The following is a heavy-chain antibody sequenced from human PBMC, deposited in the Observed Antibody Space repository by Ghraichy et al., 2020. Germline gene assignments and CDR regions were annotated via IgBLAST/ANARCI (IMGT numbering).Heavy chain of an antibody. CDR1: GFTFSNYA. CDR3: AKGARYYDSSGYYYVGSFDI. CDR2: ISGSGDNT. D-gene: IGHD3-22*01. Sequence: GESLNISCAASGFTFSNYAMSWVRQAPGKGLEWVSTISGSGDNTYDAESVKGRFTISRDNSKNTLYLQMNSLRAEDTAVYYCAKGARYYDSSGYYYVGSFDIWGQGTMVTVSS. J-gene: IGHJ3*02. V-gene: IGHV3-23*01.